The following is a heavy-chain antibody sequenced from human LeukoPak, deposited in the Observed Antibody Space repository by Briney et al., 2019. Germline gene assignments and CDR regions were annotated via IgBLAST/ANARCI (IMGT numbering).Heavy chain of an antibody. J-gene: IGHJ4*02. Sequence: GGSLRLSCAASGFICSDFPLGWVRQSPGKRLEGVSTINNCCSTFYAESVKGRFIIYRDNSKNTLYLQMTNLRDDDTDVYYCAKGGSGNRPFDQWGQGTLVPVSS. CDR3: AKGGSGNRPFDQ. D-gene: IGHD3-10*01. CDR2: INNCCST. CDR1: GFICSDFP. V-gene: IGHV3-23*01.